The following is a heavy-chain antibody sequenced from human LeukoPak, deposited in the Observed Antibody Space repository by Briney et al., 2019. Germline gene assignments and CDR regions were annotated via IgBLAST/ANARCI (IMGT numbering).Heavy chain of an antibody. CDR3: ARASTVTRGHYFDY. D-gene: IGHD4-17*01. V-gene: IGHV1-2*02. J-gene: IGHJ4*02. CDR1: GYTFTGYY. CDR2: INPNSGGT. Sequence: GASVKVSCKASGYTFTGYYMHWVRQAPGQGLGWMGWINPNSGGTNYAQKFQGRVTMTRDTSISTAYMELSRLRSDDTAVYYCARASTVTRGHYFDYWGQGTLVTVSS.